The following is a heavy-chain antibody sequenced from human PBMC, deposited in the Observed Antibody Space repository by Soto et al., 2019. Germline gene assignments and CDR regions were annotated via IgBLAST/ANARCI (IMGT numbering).Heavy chain of an antibody. CDR3: AREDSSLVTSGSYFHY. D-gene: IGHD3-10*01. CDR2: IWYDGSNK. Sequence: GGSLRLSCVASGFTFSTYAMHWVRQAPGKGLEWVALIWYDGSNKYYADSVKGRFTISRDNSKNTLYLQMNSLRADDTGVYYCAREDSSLVTSGSYFHYSGQGTPVTVSS. J-gene: IGHJ4*02. V-gene: IGHV3-33*01. CDR1: GFTFSTYA.